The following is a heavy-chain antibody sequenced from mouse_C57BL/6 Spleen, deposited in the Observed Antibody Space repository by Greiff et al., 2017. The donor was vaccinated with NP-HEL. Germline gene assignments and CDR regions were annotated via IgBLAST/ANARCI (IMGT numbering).Heavy chain of an antibody. D-gene: IGHD2-3*01. CDR3: TRSYDGYPYAMDY. CDR2: IDPETGGT. V-gene: IGHV1-15*01. J-gene: IGHJ4*01. CDR1: GYTFTDYE. Sequence: VKLQESGAELVRPGASVTLSCKASGYTFTDYEMHWVKQTPVHGLEWIGAIDPETGGTAYNQKFKGKAILTADKSSSTAYMELRSLTSEDSAVYYCTRSYDGYPYAMDYWGQGTSVTVSS.